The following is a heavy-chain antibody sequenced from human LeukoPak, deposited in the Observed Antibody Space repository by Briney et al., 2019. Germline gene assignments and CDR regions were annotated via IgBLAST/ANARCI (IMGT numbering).Heavy chain of an antibody. J-gene: IGHJ4*02. Sequence: GGSLRLSCAASGFTFSDYWMTWVRQAPGKGLEWVAHIKQDGSERYYGDSVKGRFTISKDNAKNLVYLQMNSLGAEDTAIYYCARGWNYAFRFDYWGQGTLVTVSS. D-gene: IGHD1-7*01. CDR2: IKQDGSER. CDR1: GFTFSDYW. V-gene: IGHV3-7*01. CDR3: ARGWNYAFRFDY.